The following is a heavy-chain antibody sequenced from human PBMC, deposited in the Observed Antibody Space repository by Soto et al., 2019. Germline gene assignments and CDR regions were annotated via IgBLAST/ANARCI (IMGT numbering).Heavy chain of an antibody. CDR2: ISGSGGST. D-gene: IGHD3-16*02. CDR1: GLTSSRYA. CDR3: AKVRDYVWGSYRPNNWFDP. V-gene: IGHV3-23*01. J-gene: IGHJ5*02. Sequence: GGSLRPSCAASGLTSSRYAMSSVRQAPGEGLAWVSAISGSGGSTYYADSVKGRFTISRDNSKNTLYLQMNSLRAEDTAVYYCAKVRDYVWGSYRPNNWFDPWGQGTLVTVSS.